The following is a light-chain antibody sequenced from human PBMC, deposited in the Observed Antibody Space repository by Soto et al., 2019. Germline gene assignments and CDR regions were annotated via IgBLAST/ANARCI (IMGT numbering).Light chain of an antibody. CDR3: SSYTSSSSVI. J-gene: IGLJ2*01. CDR1: SSDVGGYNY. CDR2: XXX. Sequence: QSALTQPASVSGSPGQSITISCTGTSSDVGGYNYVSWYQQHPGKGPKLMIYXXXXXXXXXXXXXSGSKSGNTASLSISGXXXXXXXXYYCSSYTSSSSVIFGGGTKLTVL. V-gene: IGLV2-14*03.